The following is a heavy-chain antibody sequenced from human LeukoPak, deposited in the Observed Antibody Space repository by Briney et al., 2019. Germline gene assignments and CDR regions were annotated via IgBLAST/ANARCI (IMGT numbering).Heavy chain of an antibody. CDR3: ASDTVAGTG. V-gene: IGHV4-34*01. J-gene: IGHJ4*02. CDR2: INHSGIT. CDR1: GGSFSDCY. D-gene: IGHD6-19*01. Sequence: SETLSLTCAVFGGSFSDCYWSWIRQPPGKGLEWIGEINHSGITNYNPSLKSRVTISADTSKNQFSLKLSYVTAADTSVYYCASDTVAGTGWGQGTLVTVSS.